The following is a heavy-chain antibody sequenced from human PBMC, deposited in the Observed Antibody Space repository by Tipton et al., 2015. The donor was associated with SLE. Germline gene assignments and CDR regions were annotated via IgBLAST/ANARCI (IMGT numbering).Heavy chain of an antibody. J-gene: IGHJ2*01. CDR3: ASAMVRGVREAWYFDL. D-gene: IGHD3-10*01. CDR1: GYTFTGYY. Sequence: QLVQSGAEVKKPGASVKVSCKASGYTFTGYYMHWVRQAPGQGLEWMGWINPNSGGTNYAQKFQGRVTMTRDTSISTAYMELSRLRSDDTAMYYCASAMVRGVREAWYFDLWGRGTLVTVSS. CDR2: INPNSGGT. V-gene: IGHV1-2*02.